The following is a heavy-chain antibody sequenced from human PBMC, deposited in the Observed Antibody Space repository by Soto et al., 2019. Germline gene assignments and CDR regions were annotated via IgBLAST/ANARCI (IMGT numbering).Heavy chain of an antibody. Sequence: SLRLSCVVSGFTFNNYAMGWVRQAPGKGLEWVSGITASGNSRYYADSVKDRFTVSRDNSRNTLFLQMDSLGVDDTGTYFESWGQGTVVTVSS. CDR2: ITASGNSR. CDR3: S. CDR1: GFTFNNYA. J-gene: IGHJ4*02. V-gene: IGHV3-23*05.